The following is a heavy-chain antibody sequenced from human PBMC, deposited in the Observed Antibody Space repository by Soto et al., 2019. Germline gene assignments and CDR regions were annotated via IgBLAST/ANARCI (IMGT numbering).Heavy chain of an antibody. V-gene: IGHV1-3*01. D-gene: IGHD3-10*02. J-gene: IGHJ4*02. CDR3: ARGPITMIGYYFDY. Sequence: VSVNLSCKASGYTFSTYAMHLVRQAPGQRLEWMGWINAGNGNTKYSQKFQGRVTITRDTSASTAYMELSSLRSEDTAVYYCARGPITMIGYYFDYWGQGTLLTVSS. CDR2: INAGNGNT. CDR1: GYTFSTYA.